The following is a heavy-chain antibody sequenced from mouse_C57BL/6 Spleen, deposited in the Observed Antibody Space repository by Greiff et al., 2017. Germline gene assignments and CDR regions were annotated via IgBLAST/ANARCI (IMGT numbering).Heavy chain of an antibody. CDR3: ARRGNYDAMDY. CDR2: IHPNSGST. Sequence: QVQLKQPGAELVKPGASVKLSCKASGYTFTSYWMHWVKQRPGQGLEWIGMIHPNSGSTNYNEKFKSKATLTVDKSSSTAYMQLSSLTSEASAVYYCARRGNYDAMDYWGQGTSVTVSS. J-gene: IGHJ4*01. CDR1: GYTFTSYW. V-gene: IGHV1-64*01.